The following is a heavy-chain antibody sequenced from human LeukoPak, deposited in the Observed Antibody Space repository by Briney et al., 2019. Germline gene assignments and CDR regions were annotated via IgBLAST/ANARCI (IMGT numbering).Heavy chain of an antibody. V-gene: IGHV1-8*01. CDR2: MNPNSGNT. Sequence: ASVKVSCKASGYTFTSYDINWVRQATGQGLEWMGWMNPNSGNTGYAQKFQGRVTMTRNTSISTAYMELSSLRSEDTAVYYCARVFPSVAAGSLWYFNLGGRATRVTVPP. J-gene: IGHJ2*01. CDR1: GYTFTSYD. D-gene: IGHD6-13*01. CDR3: ARVFPSVAAGSLWYFNL.